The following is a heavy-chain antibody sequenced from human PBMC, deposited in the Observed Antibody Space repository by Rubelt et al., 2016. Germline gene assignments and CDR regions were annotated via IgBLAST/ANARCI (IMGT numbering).Heavy chain of an antibody. CDR1: GASISSRSYF. Sequence: QLQLQESGPGLVKPSETLSLTCTVSGASISSRSYFWGWIRQPPGKGLEWLGSIFSSGSTSYSPSLKSRVTISVDTSKNQFSLKLKSVTAADTAVYYCARRRTVPQNWFDPWGQGTLVTVSS. J-gene: IGHJ5*02. CDR3: ARRRTVPQNWFDP. D-gene: IGHD4-17*01. CDR2: IFSSGST. V-gene: IGHV4-39*01.